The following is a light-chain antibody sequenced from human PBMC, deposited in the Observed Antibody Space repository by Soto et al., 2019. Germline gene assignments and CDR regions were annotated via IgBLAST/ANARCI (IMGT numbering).Light chain of an antibody. CDR3: TSYSSSSSLYV. V-gene: IGLV2-14*01. Sequence: QSALTQPASVSGSPGQSITISCTGTSSDIGGYKYVSWYQQYSGKAPKLIIYEVSNRPSGVSDRFSGSKSGNTASLTISGLQAEDEADCYCTSYSSSSSLYVFGTGTKVTVL. CDR1: SSDIGGYKY. CDR2: EVS. J-gene: IGLJ1*01.